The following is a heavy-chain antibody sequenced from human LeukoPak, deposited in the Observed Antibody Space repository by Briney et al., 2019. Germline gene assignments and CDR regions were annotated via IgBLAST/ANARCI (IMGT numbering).Heavy chain of an antibody. J-gene: IGHJ5*02. CDR3: ARGPRAGATLRYNWFDP. V-gene: IGHV4-34*01. Sequence: SETLSLTXAVYGGSFSGYYWSWICQPPGKGLEWIGEINHSGSTNYNPSLKSRVTISVDTSKNQFSLKLSSVTAADTAVYYCARGPRAGATLRYNWFDPWGQGTLVTVSS. CDR2: INHSGST. CDR1: GGSFSGYY. D-gene: IGHD1-26*01.